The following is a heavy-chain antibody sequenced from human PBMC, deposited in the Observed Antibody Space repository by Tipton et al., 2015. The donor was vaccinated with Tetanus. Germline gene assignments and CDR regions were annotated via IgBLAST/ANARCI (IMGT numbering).Heavy chain of an antibody. CDR1: GYIFTNYW. CDR3: ARAHCSDGVCNFDF. J-gene: IGHJ4*02. D-gene: IGHD2-8*01. Sequence: QLVQSGAEVKKPGESLKISCKGSGYIFTNYWIGWVRQMPGKGLEWMGIIYPADSDTRYSPSFQGQVTISVDKSINTAYLQWSSLKVSDTSMFYCARAHCSDGVCNFDFWDQGALVTVAS. V-gene: IGHV5-51*01. CDR2: IYPADSDT.